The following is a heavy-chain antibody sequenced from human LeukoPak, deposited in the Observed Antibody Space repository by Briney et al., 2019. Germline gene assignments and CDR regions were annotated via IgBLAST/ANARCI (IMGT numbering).Heavy chain of an antibody. V-gene: IGHV3-48*04. CDR3: AELGITMIGGV. CDR2: ISSSGSTI. CDR1: GFTFSSYS. Sequence: PPGGSLRLSCAASGFTFSSYSMNWVRQAPGKGLEWVSYISSSGSTIYYADSVKGRFTTSRDNAKNSLYLQMNSLRAEDTAVYYCAELGITMIGGVWGKGTTVTISS. J-gene: IGHJ6*04. D-gene: IGHD3-10*02.